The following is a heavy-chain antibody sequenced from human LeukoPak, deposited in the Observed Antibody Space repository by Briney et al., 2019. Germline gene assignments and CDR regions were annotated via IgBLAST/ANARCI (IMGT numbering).Heavy chain of an antibody. Sequence: PSETLSLTCAVYGGSFSGYYWSWIRQPPGKGLEWIGEINHSGGTNYNPYLKSRVTISVDTSKNQYSLKLSSVTAADTAVYYCARCSSSWYTCYFDYWGQGTLVTVSS. V-gene: IGHV4-34*01. CDR3: ARCSSSWYTCYFDY. D-gene: IGHD6-13*01. J-gene: IGHJ4*02. CDR1: GGSFSGYY. CDR2: INHSGGT.